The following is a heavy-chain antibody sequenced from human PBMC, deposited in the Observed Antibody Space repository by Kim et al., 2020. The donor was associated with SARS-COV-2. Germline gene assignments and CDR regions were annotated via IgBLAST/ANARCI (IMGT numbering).Heavy chain of an antibody. Sequence: ASVKVSCKASGYSFTRYYMYWVRQAPGQGLEWMGVTDPSGGSTSYAQKFQGRVTMTRGTSTSTVYMELSSLRSEDTAVYYCARVLGYSNYEDYAMDVWGQGTTVTVSS. V-gene: IGHV1-46*01. CDR2: TDPSGGST. D-gene: IGHD4-4*01. CDR3: ARVLGYSNYEDYAMDV. J-gene: IGHJ6*02. CDR1: GYSFTRYY.